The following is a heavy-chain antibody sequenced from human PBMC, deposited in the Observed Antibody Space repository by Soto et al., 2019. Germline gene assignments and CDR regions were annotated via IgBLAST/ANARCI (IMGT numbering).Heavy chain of an antibody. CDR1: RSNFNKYD. J-gene: IGHJ5*02. CDR2: INAGNGNT. Sequence: ASVKVSCKTARSNFNKYDFNWVRQAPGQRLEWMGWINAGNGNTKYSQKFQGRVTITSDTSASTAYMELSSLTSEDTAVYDCARGLEDESLDPWGQGTLVTVSS. V-gene: IGHV1-3*01. D-gene: IGHD1-1*01. CDR3: ARGLEDESLDP.